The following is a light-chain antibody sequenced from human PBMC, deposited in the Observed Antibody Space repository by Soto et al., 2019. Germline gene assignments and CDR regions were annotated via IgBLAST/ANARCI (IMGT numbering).Light chain of an antibody. J-gene: IGKJ1*01. Sequence: NMLTQSPGTLSLSPGERATLSCRASQRISSMYLAWYQQKPGRAPRLIIYGASRRATGIPERFSGSESGTDFTLTISRLEPEDFAVYYCHQYDIPPQTFGRGTRVEI. CDR1: QRISSMY. V-gene: IGKV3-20*01. CDR3: HQYDIPPQT. CDR2: GAS.